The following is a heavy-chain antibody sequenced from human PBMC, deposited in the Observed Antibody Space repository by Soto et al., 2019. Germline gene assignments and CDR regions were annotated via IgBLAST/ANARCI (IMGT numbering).Heavy chain of an antibody. CDR3: ARDSDSSSWYDAFDI. CDR1: GFTFSSYS. Sequence: KLGGSLRLSCAASGFTFSSYSMNWVRQAPGKGLEWVSSISSSSSYIYYADSVKGRFTISRDNAKNSLYLQMNSLRAEDTAVYYCARDSDSSSWYDAFDIWGQGTMVTVSS. CDR2: ISSSSSYI. D-gene: IGHD6-13*01. V-gene: IGHV3-21*01. J-gene: IGHJ3*02.